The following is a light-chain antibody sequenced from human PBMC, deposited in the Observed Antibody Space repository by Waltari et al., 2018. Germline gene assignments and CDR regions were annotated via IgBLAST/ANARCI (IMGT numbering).Light chain of an antibody. V-gene: IGLV3-21*01. Sequence: SSVLTQPPSVSLAPGKTARITCGGNKIGVKSVYWYQQKPGQAPVVVIYDDSDRPSGIPGRFSGSNSGNTATLTISRVEAGDEADYYCQVWDSSTDHVVFGGGTKLTVL. J-gene: IGLJ2*01. CDR1: KIGVKS. CDR3: QVWDSSTDHVV. CDR2: DDS.